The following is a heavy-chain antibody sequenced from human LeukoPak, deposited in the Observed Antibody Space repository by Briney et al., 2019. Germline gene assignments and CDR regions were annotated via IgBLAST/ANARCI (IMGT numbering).Heavy chain of an antibody. CDR1: GGSISSYY. CDR3: ARQLDHYDNIYYFDY. V-gene: IGHV4-4*08. Sequence: KPSETLSLTCTVSGGSISSYYWSWIRQPPGKGLEWIGRIYTSESTNYNPSLKSRVTISVDTPRNQFSLKLSSVTAADTAVYYCARQLDHYDNIYYFDYWGQGTLVTVSS. CDR2: IYTSEST. D-gene: IGHD3-16*01. J-gene: IGHJ4*02.